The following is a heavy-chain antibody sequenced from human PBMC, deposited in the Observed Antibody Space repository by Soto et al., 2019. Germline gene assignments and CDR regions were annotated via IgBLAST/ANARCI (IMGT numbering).Heavy chain of an antibody. CDR3: ARIQAAASNYYYYGMDV. CDR1: GFTFSSYA. J-gene: IGHJ6*02. V-gene: IGHV3-23*01. CDR2: ISGSGGST. D-gene: IGHD6-13*01. Sequence: GGSLRLSCAASGFTFSSYAMSWVRQAPGKGLEWVSAISGSGGSTYYADSVMGRFTISRDNSKNTLYLQMNSLRAEDTAVYYCARIQAAASNYYYYGMDVWGQGTTVTVSS.